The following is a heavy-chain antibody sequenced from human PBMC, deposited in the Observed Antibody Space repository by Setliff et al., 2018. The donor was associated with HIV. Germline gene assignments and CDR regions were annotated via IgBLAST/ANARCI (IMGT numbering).Heavy chain of an antibody. D-gene: IGHD3-9*01. CDR1: GGSISSGDYY. V-gene: IGHV4-30-4*08. J-gene: IGHJ4*02. Sequence: PSETLSLTCTVSGGSISSGDYYWSWIRHHPGKGLEWIGYISYSGSTCYNPSLRSRLTISVDTSKNQFSLKLSSVTAADTAVYYCASRYYDILTGSEGFDYWGQGTLVTVSS. CDR3: ASRYYDILTGSEGFDY. CDR2: ISYSGST.